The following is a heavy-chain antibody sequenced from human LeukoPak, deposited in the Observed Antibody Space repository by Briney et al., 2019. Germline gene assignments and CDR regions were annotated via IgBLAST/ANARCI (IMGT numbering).Heavy chain of an antibody. D-gene: IGHD2-2*01. J-gene: IGHJ4*02. Sequence: GGSLRLSCAASGFTFSSYGMHWVRQAPGKGLEWVAFIWYDGSDIYYADSVKGRFIISRDNSKNTLYLQMNTLRAEDTAVYYCARGSAALYYFDFWGQGTLVTVSS. CDR3: ARGSAALYYFDF. CDR2: IWYDGSDI. V-gene: IGHV3-33*01. CDR1: GFTFSSYG.